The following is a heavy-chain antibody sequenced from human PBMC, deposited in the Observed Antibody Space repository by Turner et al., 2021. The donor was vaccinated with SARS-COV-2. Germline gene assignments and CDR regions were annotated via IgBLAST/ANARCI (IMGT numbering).Heavy chain of an antibody. Sequence: QVQLVESGGGVVQPGRSLRLSCAASGFTFSSYGMHWVRQAPGKGLEWVAVISYDGSNKYYADSVKGRFTISRDKSKNTLYLQMNSLRAEDTAVYYCANGGYCTNGVCSRVPSHFDYWGQGTLVTVSS. J-gene: IGHJ4*02. CDR2: ISYDGSNK. CDR3: ANGGYCTNGVCSRVPSHFDY. V-gene: IGHV3-30*18. CDR1: GFTFSSYG. D-gene: IGHD2-8*01.